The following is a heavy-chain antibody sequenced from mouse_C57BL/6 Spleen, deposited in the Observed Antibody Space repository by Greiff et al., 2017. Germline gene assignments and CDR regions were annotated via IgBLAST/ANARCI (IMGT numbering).Heavy chain of an antibody. V-gene: IGHV1-50*01. CDR1: GYTFTSYW. CDR3: ASRTYYGSCYWYFGG. D-gene: IGHD1-1*01. J-gene: IGHJ1*03. CDR2: IDPSDSHT. Sequence: QVQLQQPGAELVKPGASVKLSCKASGYTFTSYWMQWVKQRPGQGLEWIGEIDPSDSHTNYKPKFNGKATLTVDTSSSTAYMQLSSLTSEDSAVYYCASRTYYGSCYWYFGGWGTGTTVTVST.